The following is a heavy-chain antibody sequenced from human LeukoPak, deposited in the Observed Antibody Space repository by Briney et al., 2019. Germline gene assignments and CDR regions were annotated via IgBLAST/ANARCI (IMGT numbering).Heavy chain of an antibody. V-gene: IGHV3-23*01. J-gene: IGHJ4*02. CDR3: AKSPYDSSGYYMDY. CDR1: GFTFSSYA. D-gene: IGHD3-22*01. Sequence: GGSLRLSCAASGFTFSSYAMSWVRQAPGKGLEWVSTISGADGSTYYADSVKGRLTISRDNSKNTLYLQMNSLGAEDTAVYYCAKSPYDSSGYYMDYWGQGTLVTVSS. CDR2: ISGADGST.